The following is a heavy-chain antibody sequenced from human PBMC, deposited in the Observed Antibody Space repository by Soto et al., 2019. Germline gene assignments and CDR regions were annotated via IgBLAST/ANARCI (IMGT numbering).Heavy chain of an antibody. V-gene: IGHV4-31*02. D-gene: IGHD3-22*01. CDR3: ARDHLWGYYYDSRGYFHDAFDI. J-gene: IGHJ3*02. Sequence: SETLSLTXTVSGGSISSGGYYWSWIRQHPGKGLEWIGYIYYSGSTYYNPSLKSRVTISVDTSKNQFSLKLSSVTAADTAVYYCARDHLWGYYYDSRGYFHDAFDIWGQGTMVTVSS. CDR2: IYYSGST. CDR1: GGSISSGGYY.